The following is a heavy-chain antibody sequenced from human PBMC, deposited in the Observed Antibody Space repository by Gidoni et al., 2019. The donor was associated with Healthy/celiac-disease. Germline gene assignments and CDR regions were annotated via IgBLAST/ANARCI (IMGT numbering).Heavy chain of an antibody. CDR1: GYSFTSYW. V-gene: IGHV5-10-1*03. D-gene: IGHD6-13*01. Sequence: EVQLVQSGAEVKKPGESLRISCKGSGYSFTSYWISWVRQMPGKGLEWMGRIDPSDSYTNYSPSFQGHVTISADKSISTAYLQWSSLKASDTAMYYCARQAATVAAPGGDAFDIWGQGTMVTVSS. CDR2: IDPSDSYT. J-gene: IGHJ3*02. CDR3: ARQAATVAAPGGDAFDI.